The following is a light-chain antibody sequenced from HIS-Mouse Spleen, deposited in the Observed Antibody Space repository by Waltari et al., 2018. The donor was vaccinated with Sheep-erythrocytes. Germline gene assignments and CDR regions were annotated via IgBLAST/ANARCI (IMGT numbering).Light chain of an antibody. CDR1: SSDVGGYNY. J-gene: IGLJ1*01. CDR2: YVS. CDR3: CSYAGSYNHV. Sequence: QSALTQPRSVSGSPGQSVTISCTGTSSDVGGYNYVSWYQQYPGKAPKLMIYYVSKRPSGVPDRFSGSKSGNTASLTISGLQAEDEADYYCCSYAGSYNHVFATGTKVTVL. V-gene: IGLV2-11*01.